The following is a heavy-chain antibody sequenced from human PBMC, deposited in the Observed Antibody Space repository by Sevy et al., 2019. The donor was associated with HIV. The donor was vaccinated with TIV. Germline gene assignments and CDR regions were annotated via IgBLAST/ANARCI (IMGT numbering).Heavy chain of an antibody. J-gene: IGHJ6*02. Sequence: GGSLRLSCAASGFTFSNAWMSWVRQAPGKGLEWVGRIKSKTDGGTTDYAAPVKGRFTISRDDSKNTLYLQMNSLKTEDTAVYYCTTTTQNSGSYYTLGGEYYYYGMDVWGQGTTVTVSS. CDR2: IKSKTDGGTT. CDR1: GFTFSNAW. CDR3: TTTTQNSGSYYTLGGEYYYYGMDV. V-gene: IGHV3-15*01. D-gene: IGHD3-10*01.